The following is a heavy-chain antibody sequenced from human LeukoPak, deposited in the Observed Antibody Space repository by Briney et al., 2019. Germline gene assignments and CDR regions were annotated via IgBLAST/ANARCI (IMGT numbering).Heavy chain of an antibody. CDR1: GFTFSHYY. CDR3: ARSYDFWTTPYDY. V-gene: IGHV3-11*04. Sequence: GGSLRLSCAASGFTFSHYYMSWIRQAQGKGLEWVSYISSSGSTIYYADSVKGRFTIYRDNTKNSLYLQMNSLRAEDTAVYYCARSYDFWTTPYDYWGQGALVTVSS. J-gene: IGHJ4*02. D-gene: IGHD3-3*01. CDR2: ISSSGSTI.